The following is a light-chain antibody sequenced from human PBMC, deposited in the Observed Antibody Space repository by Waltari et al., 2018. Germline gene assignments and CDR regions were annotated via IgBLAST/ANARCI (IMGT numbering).Light chain of an antibody. V-gene: IGKV1-39*01. Sequence: DIQMTQSPSSLSASVGDRVTITCRTSQTINNNLNWYQQKPGEAPKLLIYGASNLQSGVSSRFSGSGSGTDFTLTISSLQPEDFATYYCQHTLAFGPGTKVDIK. CDR1: QTINNN. J-gene: IGKJ3*01. CDR3: QHTLA. CDR2: GAS.